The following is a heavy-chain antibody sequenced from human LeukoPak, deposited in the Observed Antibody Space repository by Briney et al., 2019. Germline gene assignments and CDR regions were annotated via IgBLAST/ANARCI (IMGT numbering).Heavy chain of an antibody. CDR2: INYLGHLT. V-gene: IGHV3-23*01. Sequence: PGGSLRLSCAASGFSFGDSDMNWFRQAPGEGPQWVANINYLGHLTSYAYSVKGRFTIARDNSKNMLFLQMDGLRVEDTALYYCAKDPNWGGGYWGQGILVTVSS. J-gene: IGHJ4*02. CDR1: GFSFGDSD. CDR3: AKDPNWGGGY. D-gene: IGHD7-27*01.